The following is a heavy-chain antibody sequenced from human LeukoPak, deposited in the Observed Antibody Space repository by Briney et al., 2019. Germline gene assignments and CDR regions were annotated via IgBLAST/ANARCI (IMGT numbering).Heavy chain of an antibody. CDR3: VRSLVGGTLLDY. D-gene: IGHD3-3*01. Sequence: SQTLSLTSAISGDSVSSNSAGWNWIRQSPSRGLEWLGRTYYRSKWYIEYAESVKSRITINPDTSKNQFSLQVNSVTPEDTAVYYCVRSLVGGTLLDYWGQGTLVTVSS. CDR1: GDSVSSNSAG. J-gene: IGHJ4*02. V-gene: IGHV6-1*01. CDR2: TYYRSKWYI.